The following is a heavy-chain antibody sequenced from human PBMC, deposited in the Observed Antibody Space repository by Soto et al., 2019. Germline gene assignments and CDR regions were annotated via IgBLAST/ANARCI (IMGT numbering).Heavy chain of an antibody. CDR2: IILPFGTP. J-gene: IGHJ4*02. D-gene: IGHD3-22*01. V-gene: IGHV1-69*12. CDR3: VRGPDYEGYFDY. Sequence: QVRLVQSGAEVKKTESSVKVSCEASGTTVSNFAIGWVRQAPGQGLEWMGGIILPFGTPNYAQKFQGRVTISADEAITTVYMELRGLRSGDTAVYYCVRGPDYEGYFDYWGQGTLVTVSS. CDR1: GTTVSNFA.